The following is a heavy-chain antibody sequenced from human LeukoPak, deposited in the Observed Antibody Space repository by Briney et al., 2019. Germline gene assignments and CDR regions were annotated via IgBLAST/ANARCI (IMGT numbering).Heavy chain of an antibody. J-gene: IGHJ4*02. CDR3: AKDFRVSY. Sequence: PGGSLRLSCATSGFTFSHYGIHWVRQAPGKGLEWVAVISYDGSNKYYAESVKGRFTISRDNSKNTLSLQMNSLRAEDTAVYYCAKDFRVSYWGQGTLVTVSS. V-gene: IGHV3-30*18. CDR2: ISYDGSNK. CDR1: GFTFSHYG.